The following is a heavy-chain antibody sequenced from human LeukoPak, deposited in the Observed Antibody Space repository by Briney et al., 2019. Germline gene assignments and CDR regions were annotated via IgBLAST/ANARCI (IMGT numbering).Heavy chain of an antibody. CDR3: ASTVFPVVVVPTLQRGAFDL. J-gene: IGHJ4*02. D-gene: IGHD2-2*01. V-gene: IGHV3-48*03. CDR1: GFSFSDYD. Sequence: GGSLRLSCAVSGFSFSDYDMTWVRQAPGKGLEWVSYISATGAIIHYADSVKGRFTISRDNAENSLFLQMSSLRVGDAAVYYCASTVFPVVVVPTLQRGAFDLWGQGALVSVSS. CDR2: ISATGAII.